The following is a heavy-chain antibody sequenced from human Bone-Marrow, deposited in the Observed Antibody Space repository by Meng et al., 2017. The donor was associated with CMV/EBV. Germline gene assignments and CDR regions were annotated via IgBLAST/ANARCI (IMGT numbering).Heavy chain of an antibody. J-gene: IGHJ4*02. D-gene: IGHD1-26*01. V-gene: IGHV4-34*01. CDR1: GGTFSGYY. CDR3: ARVSGSYFDY. Sequence: SETLSLTCAVYGGTFSGYYWNWIRQPAGKGLEWKGEINESGNTNYNPSLKSRVTISVDTSKNQFSLKLSSVTAADTAVYYCARVSGSYFDYWGQGTLVTVSS. CDR2: INESGNT.